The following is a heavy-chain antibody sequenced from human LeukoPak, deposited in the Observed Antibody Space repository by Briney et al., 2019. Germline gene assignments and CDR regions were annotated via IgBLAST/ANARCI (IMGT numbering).Heavy chain of an antibody. CDR1: GFTFSSYE. Sequence: GGSLRLSCAASGFTFSSYEMNWVRQAPGKGLEWVSYISSSGSTIYYADSVKGRFTISRDNAKNSLYLQMNSLRAEDTAVYYCAKSLRYSSGLDAFDIWGQGTMVTVSS. CDR3: AKSLRYSSGLDAFDI. CDR2: ISSSGSTI. V-gene: IGHV3-48*03. J-gene: IGHJ3*02. D-gene: IGHD6-19*01.